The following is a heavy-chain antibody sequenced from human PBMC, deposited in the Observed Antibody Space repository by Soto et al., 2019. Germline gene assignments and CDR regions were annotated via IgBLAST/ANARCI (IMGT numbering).Heavy chain of an antibody. CDR3: AKDRGYCSSTSCSQQEFY. V-gene: IGHV3-23*01. J-gene: IGHJ4*02. D-gene: IGHD2-2*01. CDR2: ISGSGGST. CDR1: GFTFSSYA. Sequence: EVQLLESGGGLVQPGGSLRLSCAASGFTFSSYAMIWVRQAPGKGLEWVSAISGSGGSTYYADSVKGRFTISRDNSKNTLYLQMNSLRAEDTAVYYCAKDRGYCSSTSCSQQEFYWGQGTLVTVSS.